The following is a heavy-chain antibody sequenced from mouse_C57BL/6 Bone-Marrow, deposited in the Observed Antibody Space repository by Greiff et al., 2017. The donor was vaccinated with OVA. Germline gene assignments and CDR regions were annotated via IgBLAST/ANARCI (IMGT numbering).Heavy chain of an antibody. CDR3: AREGYYYGSSSFDY. CDR2: ISDGGSYT. V-gene: IGHV5-4*01. J-gene: IGHJ2*01. CDR1: GFTFSSYA. Sequence: EVQLVESGGGLVKPGGSLKLSCAASGFTFSSYAMSWVRQTPEKRLEWVATISDGGSYTYYPDNVKGRFTISRDNANNNLYLQMSHLKSEDTAMYYCAREGYYYGSSSFDYWGQGTTLTVSS. D-gene: IGHD1-1*01.